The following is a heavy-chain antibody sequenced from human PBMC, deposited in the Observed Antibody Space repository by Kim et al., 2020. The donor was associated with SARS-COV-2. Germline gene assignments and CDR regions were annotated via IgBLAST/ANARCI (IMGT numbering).Heavy chain of an antibody. CDR3: ATHKTIAAGGTLRFDY. D-gene: IGHD6-13*01. CDR2: INAGNGNT. CDR1: GYTLTTYA. Sequence: ASVKVSCEASGYTLTTYAMHWVRQAPGQRLEWMGWINAGNGNTKYSQKFQGRVTITRDTSASTAYMELSSLRSEDTAVYYCATHKTIAAGGTLRFDYWGQ. V-gene: IGHV1-3*01. J-gene: IGHJ4*02.